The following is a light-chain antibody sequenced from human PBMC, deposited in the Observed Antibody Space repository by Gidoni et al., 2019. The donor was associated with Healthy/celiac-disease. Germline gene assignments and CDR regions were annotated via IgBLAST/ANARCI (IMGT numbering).Light chain of an antibody. CDR2: AAS. V-gene: IGKV1-39*01. CDR1: QSISSY. CDR3: QQSYSTLPIT. Sequence: DIQMTQSPSSLSASVGDRVTITCRASQSISSYLNWYQQKPGKAPKLLIYAASSLQSGVPSRFSGSGSGTDFTLTISSLQPEDFATYYCQQSYSTLPITFXXXTRLEIK. J-gene: IGKJ5*01.